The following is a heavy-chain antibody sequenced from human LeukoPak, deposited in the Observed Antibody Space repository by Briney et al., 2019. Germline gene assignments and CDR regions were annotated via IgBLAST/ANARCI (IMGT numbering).Heavy chain of an antibody. CDR3: ARSRIAARQNWFDP. D-gene: IGHD6-6*01. CDR2: IYYSGST. J-gene: IGHJ5*02. CDR1: GGSISSSSYY. V-gene: IGHV4-31*03. Sequence: PSETLSLTCTVSGGSISSSSYYWGWIRQPPGKGLEWIGYIYYSGSTYYNPSLKSRVTISVDTSKNQFSLKLSSVTAADTAVYYCARSRIAARQNWFDPWGQGALVTVSS.